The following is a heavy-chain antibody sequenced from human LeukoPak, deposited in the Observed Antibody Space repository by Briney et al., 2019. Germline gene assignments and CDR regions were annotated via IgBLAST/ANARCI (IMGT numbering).Heavy chain of an antibody. Sequence: GGSLRLSCAASGFTFSSYGMHWVRQAPGKGLEWVSVIYSGGSTYYADSVKGRFTISRDNSKNTLYLQMNSLRAEDTAVYYCASGVSRHDYWGQGTLVTVSS. CDR1: GFTFSSYG. V-gene: IGHV3-66*01. CDR2: IYSGGST. D-gene: IGHD3-10*01. J-gene: IGHJ4*02. CDR3: ASGVSRHDY.